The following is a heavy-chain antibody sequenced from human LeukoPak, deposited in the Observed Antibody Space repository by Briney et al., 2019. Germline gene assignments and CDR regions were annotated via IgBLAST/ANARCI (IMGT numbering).Heavy chain of an antibody. V-gene: IGHV3-15*05. Sequence: PGGSLRLSCAASGFSFTNAWMSWVRQAPGKGLEWVGRIKSKTDGGTIDYAAPVKGRFTISRDDSKNTLFLQMNSLEIEDTAVYYCTTVTLRPVGLWGQGTLVTVSS. CDR1: GFSFTNAW. D-gene: IGHD3-10*01. J-gene: IGHJ4*02. CDR3: TTVTLRPVGL. CDR2: IKSKTDGGTI.